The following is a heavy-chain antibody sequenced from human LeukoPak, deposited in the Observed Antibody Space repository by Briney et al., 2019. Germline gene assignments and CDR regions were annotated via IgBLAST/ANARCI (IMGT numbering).Heavy chain of an antibody. Sequence: PGRSLRLSCAASGFTFSSYGMHWVRQAPGKGLEWVAVISYDGSNKYYADSVKGRFTISRDNSKKTLYLQMNSLRAEDTAVYYCASGYYDSSNAFHIWGQGTMVTVSS. D-gene: IGHD3-22*01. J-gene: IGHJ3*02. CDR2: ISYDGSNK. CDR3: ASGYYDSSNAFHI. V-gene: IGHV3-30*03. CDR1: GFTFSSYG.